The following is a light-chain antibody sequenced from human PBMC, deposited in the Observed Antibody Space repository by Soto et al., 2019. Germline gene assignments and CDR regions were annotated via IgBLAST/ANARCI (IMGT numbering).Light chain of an antibody. CDR2: GAS. V-gene: IGKV3-20*01. Sequence: EIVLTQSPGTLSLSPGERATLSCRASQSVSSSYLAWYQQKPGQAPRLLIYGASSRATGIPDRFSGSESGTDFTLNISRVEPEDFAVYYCQQYGSSPWTFGQGTKVEIK. CDR3: QQYGSSPWT. CDR1: QSVSSSY. J-gene: IGKJ1*01.